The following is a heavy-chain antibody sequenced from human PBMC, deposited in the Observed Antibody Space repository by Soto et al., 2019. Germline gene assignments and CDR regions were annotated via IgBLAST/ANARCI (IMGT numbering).Heavy chain of an antibody. V-gene: IGHV4-34*01. D-gene: IGHD6-19*01. J-gene: IGHJ6*03. Sequence: QVQLQQWGAGLLKPSETLSLTCAVYGGSFSGYYWSWIRQPPGKGLEWIGEINHSGSTNYNPSLKSRVTISVDTSKNQFSLKLSSVTAADTAVYYCARGDSSGVRFYYMDVWGKGTTVTVSS. CDR3: ARGDSSGVRFYYMDV. CDR2: INHSGST. CDR1: GGSFSGYY.